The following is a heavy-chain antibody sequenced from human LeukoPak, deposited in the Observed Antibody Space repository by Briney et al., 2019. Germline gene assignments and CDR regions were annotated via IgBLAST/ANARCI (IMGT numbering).Heavy chain of an antibody. CDR2: IYYSGST. V-gene: IGHV4-39*01. Sequence: PSETLSLTCTVSGGSTSSSSYYWGWIRQPPGKGLEWIGSIYYSGSTYYNPSLKSRVTISVDTSKNQFSLKLSSVTAADTAVYYCASKEYDYYDSSGYSYYFDYWGQGTLVTVSS. CDR3: ASKEYDYYDSSGYSYYFDY. D-gene: IGHD3-22*01. J-gene: IGHJ4*02. CDR1: GGSTSSSSYY.